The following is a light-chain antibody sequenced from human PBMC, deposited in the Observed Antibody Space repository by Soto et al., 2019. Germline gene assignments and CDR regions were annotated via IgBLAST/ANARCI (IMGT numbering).Light chain of an antibody. CDR2: GGS. CDR3: QQYGGSPRT. J-gene: IGKJ2*01. Sequence: EIVLTQSPGTLSLSPGERATLSCRASQSVSSSHLAWYQQKPGQAPRLLMYGGSIRATGIPDRFRGSGSGTDFTLTISRLEPEDFAVYYCQQYGGSPRTFGQGTKLEIK. V-gene: IGKV3-20*01. CDR1: QSVSSSH.